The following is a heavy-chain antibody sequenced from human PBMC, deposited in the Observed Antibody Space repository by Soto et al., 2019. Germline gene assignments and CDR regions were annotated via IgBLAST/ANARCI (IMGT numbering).Heavy chain of an antibody. CDR1: GWSFSGYY. D-gene: IGHD3-9*01. J-gene: IGHJ2*01. CDR2: INDRGSI. CDR3: ARESHDILNGPPWFWYFAL. Sequence: QVQLQQWGAGPLRPLETLSLTFGVSGWSFSGYYWAWIRQSPGKGLEWLGEINDRGSINYNPSLKSRVSISVDTSKNHDSLNQRYGTAADTAVYYNARESHDILNGPPWFWYFALWVRGTLVTVSS. V-gene: IGHV4-34*01.